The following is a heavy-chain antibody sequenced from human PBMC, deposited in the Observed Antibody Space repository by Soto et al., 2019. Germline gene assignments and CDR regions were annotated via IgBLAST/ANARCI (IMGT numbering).Heavy chain of an antibody. J-gene: IGHJ4*02. CDR2: IIPIFGTA. Sequence: GASVKVSCKASGGTFSSYAISWVRQAPGQGLEWMGGIIPIFGTASYAQKFQGRVTITADKSTSTAYMELSSLRSEDTAVYYCARAGVDYYDSSGYYYPSNDYWGQGTLVTVSS. V-gene: IGHV1-69*06. CDR3: ARAGVDYYDSSGYYYPSNDY. D-gene: IGHD3-22*01. CDR1: GGTFSSYA.